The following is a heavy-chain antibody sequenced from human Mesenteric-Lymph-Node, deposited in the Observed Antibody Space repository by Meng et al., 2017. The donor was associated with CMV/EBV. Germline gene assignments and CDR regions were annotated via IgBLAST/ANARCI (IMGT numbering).Heavy chain of an antibody. J-gene: IGHJ5*02. D-gene: IGHD4-17*01. CDR3: ARAIDYGDPNWFDP. Sequence: GGPLRLSCTASGFTFTSHPINWVRQAPGKGLEWLSYISGSSTYIYHADSVKGRFTISRDNAKNSVYLQMNSLRAEDTAVYYCARAIDYGDPNWFDPWGQGTLVTVSS. CDR1: GFTFTSHP. V-gene: IGHV3-21*01. CDR2: ISGSSTYI.